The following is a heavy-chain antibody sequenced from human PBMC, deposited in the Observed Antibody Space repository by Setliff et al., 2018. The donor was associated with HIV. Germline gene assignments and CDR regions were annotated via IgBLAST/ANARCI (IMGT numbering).Heavy chain of an antibody. CDR2: IYYSGST. D-gene: IGHD3-10*01. V-gene: IGHV4-31*03. J-gene: IGHJ4*02. CDR1: GGSISSGGYY. CDR3: ARAKSLVRGVNYFDY. Sequence: SETLSLTCTVSGGSISSGGYYWSWIRQHPGKGLEWIGFIYYSGSTYHNPSLKSRVTISVDTSKNQFSLKLNSVTAADTAVYYCARAKSLVRGVNYFDYWGQGTLVTV.